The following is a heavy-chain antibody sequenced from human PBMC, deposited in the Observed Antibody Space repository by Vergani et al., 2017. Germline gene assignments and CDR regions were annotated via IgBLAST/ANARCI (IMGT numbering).Heavy chain of an antibody. CDR1: GFTFDDYA. D-gene: IGHD6-13*01. V-gene: IGHV3-9*01. Sequence: EVQLVESGGGLVQPGRSLRLSCAASGFTFDDYAMHWVRQAPGKGLECVSGINWNSDSIAYADSVKGRFTISRDNAKNFLYLQMNSLRAEDTALYYCVKDIAASGNYWYFDLWGRGTLVTVSS. CDR3: VKDIAASGNYWYFDL. CDR2: INWNSDSI. J-gene: IGHJ2*01.